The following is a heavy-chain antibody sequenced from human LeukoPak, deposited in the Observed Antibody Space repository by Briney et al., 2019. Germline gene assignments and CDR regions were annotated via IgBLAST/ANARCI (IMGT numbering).Heavy chain of an antibody. CDR1: GFILRNYA. Sequence: GGSLRLSCAASGFILRNYAMSWVRQAPGKGLEWVSVISGSGGSTYYADSMKGRFTISRDNSKNTLYLQMNSLRAEDTAVYYCAKQYYGSGNYYVRFDYWGQGTLVTVSS. CDR3: AKQYYGSGNYYVRFDY. J-gene: IGHJ4*02. CDR2: ISGSGGST. V-gene: IGHV3-23*01. D-gene: IGHD3-10*01.